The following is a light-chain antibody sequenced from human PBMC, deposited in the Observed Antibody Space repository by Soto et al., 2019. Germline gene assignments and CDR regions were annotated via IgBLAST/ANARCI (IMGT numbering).Light chain of an antibody. Sequence: QSVLTQPASVSGSPGQSIAISCTGTSSDVGGYNSVSWYQQHPGKAPKLVIYDVTNRPSGVSNRFSGSKSGNTASLTISGLQAEDEADYYCSSYTSSTTVVFGGGTKLTVL. J-gene: IGLJ2*01. CDR2: DVT. CDR3: SSYTSSTTVV. CDR1: SSDVGGYNS. V-gene: IGLV2-14*01.